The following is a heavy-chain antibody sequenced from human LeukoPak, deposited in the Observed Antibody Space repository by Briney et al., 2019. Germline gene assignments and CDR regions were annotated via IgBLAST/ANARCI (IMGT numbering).Heavy chain of an antibody. V-gene: IGHV4-59*03. J-gene: IGHJ4*02. CDR3: ARGYGYYFES. CDR1: GGSIGSYY. D-gene: IGHD5-18*01. Sequence: PSGTLSLTCTVSGGSIGSYYWNWIRQPPGKGLEWIGYIYSSGSTNYNPSLKSRVAISVDTSRNQFSLKLSSVTTADTAVYYCARGYGYYFESWGQGTLVTVSS. CDR2: IYSSGST.